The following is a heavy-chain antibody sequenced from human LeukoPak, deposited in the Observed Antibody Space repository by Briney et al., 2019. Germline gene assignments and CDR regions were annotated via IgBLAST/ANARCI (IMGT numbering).Heavy chain of an antibody. CDR2: IWYDGSNK. CDR1: GFTFSSYG. CDR3: ARVSPPAAFDI. V-gene: IGHV3-33*01. J-gene: IGHJ3*02. D-gene: IGHD1-14*01. Sequence: PGGSLRLSCAASGFTFSSYGMHWVRQAPGKGLEWVAVIWYDGSNKYYADSVKGRFTISRDNSKNTLYLQMNSLRAEDTVVYYCARVSPPAAFDIWGQGTMVTVSS.